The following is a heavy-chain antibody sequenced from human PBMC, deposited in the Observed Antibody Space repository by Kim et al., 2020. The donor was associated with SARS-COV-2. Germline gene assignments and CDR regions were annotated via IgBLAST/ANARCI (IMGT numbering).Heavy chain of an antibody. D-gene: IGHD2-15*01. CDR2: IIPIFGTA. CDR1: GGTFSSYA. CDR3: ARALTPFKLGYCSGGSCDRIYGMDV. Sequence: SVKVSCKASGGTFSSYAISWVRQAPGQGLEWMGGIIPIFGTANYAQKFQGRVTITADESTSTAYMELSSLRSEDTAVYYCARALTPFKLGYCSGGSCDRIYGMDVWGQGTTATVSS. J-gene: IGHJ6*02. V-gene: IGHV1-69*13.